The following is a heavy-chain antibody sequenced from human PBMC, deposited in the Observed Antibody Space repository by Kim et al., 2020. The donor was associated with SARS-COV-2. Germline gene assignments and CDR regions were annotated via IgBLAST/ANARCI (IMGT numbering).Heavy chain of an antibody. CDR3: ERHFRGTSIRFLGLSQFDY. V-gene: IGHV4-39*01. D-gene: IGHD3-3*01. Sequence: SETLSLTCTVSGGSISSSGYYWGWIRPPPGNGPEWIGSVYYTGSTYYNPSLKSRVTISVNTSKNQFSLKLSSVTAADTAVYYCERHFRGTSIRFLGLSQFDYWGQETLVT. CDR1: GGSISSSGYY. J-gene: IGHJ4*02. CDR2: VYYTGST.